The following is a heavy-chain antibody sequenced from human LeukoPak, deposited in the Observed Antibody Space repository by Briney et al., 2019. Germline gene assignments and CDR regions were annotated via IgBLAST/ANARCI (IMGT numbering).Heavy chain of an antibody. D-gene: IGHD4-23*01. Sequence: PGGSLRLFCAASGGTFSNYEMHWVRQAPGRGLEWVSYISSSGSDIYYADSVKGRFTISRDNAKNSLYLHMNSLRAEDTAVYYCARDYGGSSPFDYWGQGTLVTVSS. CDR1: GGTFSNYE. J-gene: IGHJ4*02. V-gene: IGHV3-48*03. CDR2: ISSSGSDI. CDR3: ARDYGGSSPFDY.